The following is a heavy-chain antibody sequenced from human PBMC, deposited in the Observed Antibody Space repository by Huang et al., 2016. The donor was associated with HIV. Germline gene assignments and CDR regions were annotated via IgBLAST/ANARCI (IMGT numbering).Heavy chain of an antibody. CDR1: GYSFASYD. V-gene: IGHV1-8*01. Sequence: QVQLVQSGAEVRKPGASVKVSCEASGYSFASYDISWVRQATGQGLGWMGWKNPNSGNTGYAQKFQGRVTMTRNTSISTAYMELSSLRSEDTAKYFCVRGWYIAALPYFDYWGQGTLVTVSS. CDR3: VRGWYIAALPYFDY. CDR2: KNPNSGNT. D-gene: IGHD6-6*01. J-gene: IGHJ4*02.